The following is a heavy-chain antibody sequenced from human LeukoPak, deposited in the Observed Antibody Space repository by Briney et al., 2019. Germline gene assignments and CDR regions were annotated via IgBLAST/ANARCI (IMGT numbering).Heavy chain of an antibody. D-gene: IGHD3-22*01. CDR1: GFTFSTYA. J-gene: IGHJ3*02. V-gene: IGHV3-23*01. CDR3: AKGAGSGYYSLSAFDI. CDR2: ICGGDGST. Sequence: GGSLRLSCAASGFTFSTYAMNWVRQAPGKGLEWVSAICGGDGSTYYADPAKGRFIISRDNSESTLFLQMDSLRAEDTAVFYCAKGAGSGYYSLSAFDIWGRGTTVTVSS.